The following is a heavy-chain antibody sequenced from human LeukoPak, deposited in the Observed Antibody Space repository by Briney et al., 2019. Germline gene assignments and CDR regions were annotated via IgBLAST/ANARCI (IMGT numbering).Heavy chain of an antibody. CDR1: GYSFNTYW. CDR3: ARRQGCSTSSCPPDS. J-gene: IGHJ4*02. CDR2: IYPGDSDA. V-gene: IGHV5-51*01. Sequence: RGESLKISCRGSGYSFNTYWIGWVRQMPGKGLEWMVIIYPGDSDARYSPSVRGQVTMSGDKSINTAYLQWSGLKASDTAMYFCARRQGCSTSSCPPDSWGQGTLVTVSS. D-gene: IGHD2-2*01.